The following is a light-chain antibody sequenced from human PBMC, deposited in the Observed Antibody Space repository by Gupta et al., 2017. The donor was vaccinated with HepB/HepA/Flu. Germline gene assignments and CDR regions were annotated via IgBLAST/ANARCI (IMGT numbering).Light chain of an antibody. V-gene: IGLV2-8*01. J-gene: IGLJ3*02. Sequence: QSALTKPRSASGSPGQSVTISCTGTSSDVGDYNYVSWYQHHPGRAPKLIIYEVTKRPSGVPDRFSGSKSGNTASLTVSGLQTEDEADYYCSSYAGSDNLGVFGGGTKLTVL. CDR2: EVT. CDR1: SSDVGDYNY. CDR3: SSYAGSDNLGV.